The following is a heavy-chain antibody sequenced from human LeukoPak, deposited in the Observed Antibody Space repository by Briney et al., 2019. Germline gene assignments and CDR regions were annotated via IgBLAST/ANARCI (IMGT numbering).Heavy chain of an antibody. CDR2: ISAYNGNT. CDR1: GYTFTSYG. D-gene: IGHD5-12*01. V-gene: IGHV1-18*01. CDR3: ARDRTRSGYDLNAFDI. J-gene: IGHJ3*02. Sequence: ASVTVSCKAFGYTFTSYGISWVRQAPGQGLEWMGWISAYNGNTNYAQKLQGRVTMTTDTSTSTAYMELRSLRSDDTAVYYCARDRTRSGYDLNAFDIWGQGTMVTVSS.